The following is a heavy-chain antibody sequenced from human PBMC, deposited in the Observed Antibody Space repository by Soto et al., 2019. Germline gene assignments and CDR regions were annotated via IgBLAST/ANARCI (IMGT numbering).Heavy chain of an antibody. D-gene: IGHD2-15*01. CDR1: SGSITSANW. J-gene: IGHJ4*02. Sequence: QVPLQESGPRLVRPSGTLSLTCTVSSGSITSANWWSWVRQPPGRGLEWIGEIYHSGSTNYNLPLKSRVTLSVDKSKNQFSLSLSSVTAADTAMYYCARRGGGVVLAATTPFDYWGQGTLVTVSS. CDR2: IYHSGST. V-gene: IGHV4-4*02. CDR3: ARRGGGVVLAATTPFDY.